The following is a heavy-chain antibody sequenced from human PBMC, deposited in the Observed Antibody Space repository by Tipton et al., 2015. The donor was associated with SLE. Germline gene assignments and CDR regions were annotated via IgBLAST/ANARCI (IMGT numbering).Heavy chain of an antibody. CDR3: ARMAAVVVIPYYFDY. J-gene: IGHJ4*02. CDR1: DGSIGSYY. Sequence: TLSLTCSVSDGSIGSYYWNWIRQPPGKGLEWIGFIYYMGSTTYNPSLESRVTISIDTSKNQFSLKLSSVTAADTAVYYCARMAAVVVIPYYFDYWGQGTLVTVSS. V-gene: IGHV4-59*01. D-gene: IGHD3-22*01. CDR2: IYYMGST.